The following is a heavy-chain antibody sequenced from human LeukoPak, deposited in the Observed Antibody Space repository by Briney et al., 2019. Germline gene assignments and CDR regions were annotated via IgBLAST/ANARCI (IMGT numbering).Heavy chain of an antibody. D-gene: IGHD6-13*01. Sequence: ASVKASCKASGYTFTGYYMHWVRQAPGQGLEWMGWINPNSGGTNYAQKFQGRVTMTRDTSISTAYMELSRLRSDDTAVYYCARNLFAAAGIFDYWGQGTLVTVSS. V-gene: IGHV1-2*02. CDR2: INPNSGGT. CDR1: GYTFTGYY. CDR3: ARNLFAAAGIFDY. J-gene: IGHJ4*02.